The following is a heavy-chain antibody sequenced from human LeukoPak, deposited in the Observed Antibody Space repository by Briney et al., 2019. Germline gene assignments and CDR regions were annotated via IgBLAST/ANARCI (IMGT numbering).Heavy chain of an antibody. J-gene: IGHJ1*01. V-gene: IGHV3-48*02. D-gene: IGHD3-22*01. Sequence: GGSLRLSCAASGFTFSNTWMNWVRQAPGKGLEWVSYISSSSSTIYYADSVKGRFTISRDNAKNSLYLQMNCLRDEDTAVYYCARQDSSGYRYFQHWGQGTLVTVSS. CDR1: GFTFSNTW. CDR2: ISSSSSTI. CDR3: ARQDSSGYRYFQH.